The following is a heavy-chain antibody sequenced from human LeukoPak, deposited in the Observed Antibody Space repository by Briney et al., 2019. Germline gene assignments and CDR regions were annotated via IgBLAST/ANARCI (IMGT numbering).Heavy chain of an antibody. CDR1: GGSISTYY. Sequence: PSETLSLICTVSGGSISTYYWSWIRQPPGKRLEWIGYVYYSGNTNYNPSLQSRVTISVDTSKNQFSLNLNSVTAADTALYYCARVGTFAFDIWGQGTMVTVSS. CDR2: VYYSGNT. D-gene: IGHD1-14*01. CDR3: ARVGTFAFDI. J-gene: IGHJ3*02. V-gene: IGHV4-59*01.